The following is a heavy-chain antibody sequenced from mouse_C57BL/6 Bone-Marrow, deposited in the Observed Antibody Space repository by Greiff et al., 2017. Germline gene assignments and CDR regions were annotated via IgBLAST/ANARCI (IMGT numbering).Heavy chain of an antibody. D-gene: IGHD1-1*01. CDR2: IRSKSNNYAT. Sequence: EVKLMESGGGLVQPKGSLKLSCAASGFSFNTYAMNWVRQAPGKGLEWVARIRSKSNNYATYYADSVKDRFTISRDDSESMLYLQMNNLKTEDTAMYYCVRGYYGSSNPFAYWGQGTLVTVSA. V-gene: IGHV10-1*01. J-gene: IGHJ3*01. CDR1: GFSFNTYA. CDR3: VRGYYGSSNPFAY.